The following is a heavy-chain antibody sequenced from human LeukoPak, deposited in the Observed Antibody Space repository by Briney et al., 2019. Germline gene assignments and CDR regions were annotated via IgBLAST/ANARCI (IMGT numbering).Heavy chain of an antibody. CDR2: IYYSGST. V-gene: IGHV4-59*08. CDR3: ARVIGYCSSTSCFGYFDY. D-gene: IGHD2-2*01. Sequence: SETLSLTCTVSGGSISSYYWSWIRQPPGKGLEWVGYIYYSGSTNYNPSLKSRVTTSVDTSKNQLSLKLSSVTTADTAVYYCARVIGYCSSTSCFGYFDYWGQGTLVTVSS. J-gene: IGHJ4*02. CDR1: GGSISSYY.